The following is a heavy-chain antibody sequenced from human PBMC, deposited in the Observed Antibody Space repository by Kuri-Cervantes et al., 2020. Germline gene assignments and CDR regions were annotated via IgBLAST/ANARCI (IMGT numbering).Heavy chain of an antibody. Sequence: ASVKVSCKASGYTFTSYYIHWVRQAPGQGLEWMGLINTSGGSRNYAQKFQDRVTMTRDTSTSTAYMELRSLRSDDTAVYYCARDPVIAVAHYDYWGQGTLVTVSS. CDR3: ARDPVIAVAHYDY. CDR2: INTSGGSR. J-gene: IGHJ4*02. CDR1: GYTFTSYY. V-gene: IGHV1-46*01. D-gene: IGHD6-19*01.